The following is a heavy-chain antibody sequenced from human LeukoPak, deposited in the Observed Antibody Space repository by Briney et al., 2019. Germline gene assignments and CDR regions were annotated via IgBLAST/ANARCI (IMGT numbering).Heavy chain of an antibody. V-gene: IGHV3-15*01. CDR2: IKSKTDGGTT. CDR1: GFTFSNAW. J-gene: IGHJ4*02. D-gene: IGHD7-27*01. CDR3: TTGNWGSFSY. Sequence: GGSLRLSCAASGFTFSNAWMNWVRQAPGKGLEWVGRIKSKTDGGTTDYAAPVKGRFTISRDDSRHTLYLQVNSLKAEDTAVYYCTTGNWGSFSYWGQGTLVTVSS.